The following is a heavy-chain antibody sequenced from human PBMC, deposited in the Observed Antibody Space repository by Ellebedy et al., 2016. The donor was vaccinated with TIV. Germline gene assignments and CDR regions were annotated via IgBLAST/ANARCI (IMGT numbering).Heavy chain of an antibody. CDR3: ARAQRYCSGGSCYSAYYYGMDV. CDR2: INAGNGNT. J-gene: IGHJ6*02. V-gene: IGHV1-3*01. D-gene: IGHD2-15*01. CDR1: GYTFTSYA. Sequence: AASVKVSCKASGYTFTSYAMHWVRQAPGQRLEWMGWINAGNGNTKYSQKFQGRVTITRDTSASTAYMELSSLRSEDTAVYYCARAQRYCSGGSCYSAYYYGMDVWGQGTTVTVSS.